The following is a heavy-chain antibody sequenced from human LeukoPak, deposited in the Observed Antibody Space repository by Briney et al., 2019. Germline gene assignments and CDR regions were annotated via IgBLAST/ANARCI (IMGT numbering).Heavy chain of an antibody. V-gene: IGHV3-53*01. J-gene: IGHJ3*02. Sequence: GGSLRLSCAASGFTVSSNYMSWVRQAPGKGLEWVSVIYSGGSTYYADSVKGRFTISRDNSKNTLYLQMNSLRAEDTAVYYCARDLVSGDYRLDAFDIWGQGTMVTVSS. CDR2: IYSGGST. CDR1: GFTVSSNY. D-gene: IGHD4-17*01. CDR3: ARDLVSGDYRLDAFDI.